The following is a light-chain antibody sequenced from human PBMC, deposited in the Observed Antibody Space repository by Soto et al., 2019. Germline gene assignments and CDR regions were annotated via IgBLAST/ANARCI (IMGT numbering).Light chain of an antibody. CDR2: AAS. CDR1: QSITTY. Sequence: DIQMTQSPSSLSASVGDRVTTTCRASQSITTYLNWYQQKPGKAPKVLIYAASSLQSGVPSRFSGSGSGTDFTLTISSLQPGDFATYYCQQSYSDPRTFGQGTKVDIK. J-gene: IGKJ1*01. CDR3: QQSYSDPRT. V-gene: IGKV1-39*01.